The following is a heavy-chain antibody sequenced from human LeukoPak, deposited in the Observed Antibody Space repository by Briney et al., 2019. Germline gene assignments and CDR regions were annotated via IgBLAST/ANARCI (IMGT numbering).Heavy chain of an antibody. D-gene: IGHD2-2*01. Sequence: PSETLSLTFTVSGGSISSYYWSWIRQPAGKGLEWIGRIYTSGSTNYNPSLKSRVTMSVDTSKNQFSLKLSSVTAADTAVYYCASHSTSCCHFDYWGQGTLVTVSS. CDR3: ASHSTSCCHFDY. V-gene: IGHV4-4*07. CDR2: IYTSGST. CDR1: GGSISSYY. J-gene: IGHJ4*02.